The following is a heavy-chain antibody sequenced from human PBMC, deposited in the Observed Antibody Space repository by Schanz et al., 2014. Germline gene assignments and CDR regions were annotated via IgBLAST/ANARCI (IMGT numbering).Heavy chain of an antibody. CDR2: VSSDGNND. J-gene: IGHJ4*02. V-gene: IGHV3-30*03. Sequence: VQLVQSGGGLVQPGGSLRLSCAASGFTFSTHAMHWVRQAPGKGLEWVALVSSDGNNDYYTDSVKGRFTISRDNSKNSLYLQMNSLRAEYTAVYYCARIGGSVFDYWAQGTLXTVSS. D-gene: IGHD3-10*01. CDR3: ARIGGSVFDY. CDR1: GFTFSTHA.